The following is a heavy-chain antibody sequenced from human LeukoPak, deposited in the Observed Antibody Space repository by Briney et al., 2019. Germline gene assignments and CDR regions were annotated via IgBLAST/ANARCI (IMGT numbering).Heavy chain of an antibody. V-gene: IGHV1-18*01. Sequence: KLQGRVTMTTDTSTSTAYMELSSLRSEDTAVYYCARGYCSGGTCYLNWFDSWGQGTLVTVSS. CDR3: ARGYCSGGTCYLNWFDS. D-gene: IGHD2-15*01. J-gene: IGHJ5*01.